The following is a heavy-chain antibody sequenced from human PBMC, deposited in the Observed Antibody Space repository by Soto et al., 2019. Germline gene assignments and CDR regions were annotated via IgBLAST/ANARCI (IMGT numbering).Heavy chain of an antibody. CDR3: TTVSCSSTSCYIGYFDY. Sequence: GSLRLSCAASGFTFSNAWMSWVRQAPGKGLEWVGRIKSKTDGGTTDYAAPVKGRFTISRDDSKNTLYLQMNSLKTEDTAVYYCTTVSCSSTSCYIGYFDYWGQGTLVTVSS. D-gene: IGHD2-2*02. CDR2: IKSKTDGGTT. V-gene: IGHV3-15*01. J-gene: IGHJ4*02. CDR1: GFTFSNAW.